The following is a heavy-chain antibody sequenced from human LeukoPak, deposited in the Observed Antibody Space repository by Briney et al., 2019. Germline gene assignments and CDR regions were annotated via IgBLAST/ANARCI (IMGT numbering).Heavy chain of an antibody. CDR2: ISGSGGST. CDR3: AKVVRYSSSWYY. J-gene: IGHJ4*02. D-gene: IGHD6-13*01. Sequence: PGGSLRLSCAASGFTFSSYAMSWVRQAPGKGLEWVSAISGSGGSTCYADSVKGRFTISRDNSKNTLYLQMNSLRAEDTAVYYCAKVVRYSSSWYYWGQGTLVTVSS. V-gene: IGHV3-23*01. CDR1: GFTFSSYA.